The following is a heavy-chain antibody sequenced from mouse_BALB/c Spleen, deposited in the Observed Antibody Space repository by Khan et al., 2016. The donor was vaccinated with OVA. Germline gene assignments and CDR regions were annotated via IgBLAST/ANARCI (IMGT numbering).Heavy chain of an antibody. J-gene: IGHJ1*01. Sequence: QVQLKQSGAELARPGASVKLSCKASGYSFTSYWMQWVKQRPGQGLERIGAIYPGDGDTRYTQKFKGKATLTADTSSSTAYMQLSSLASEDSAIYYCARGRYGNWYFDVWGAGTTVTVSS. V-gene: IGHV1-87*01. CDR2: IYPGDGDT. D-gene: IGHD2-1*01. CDR1: GYSFTSYW. CDR3: ARGRYGNWYFDV.